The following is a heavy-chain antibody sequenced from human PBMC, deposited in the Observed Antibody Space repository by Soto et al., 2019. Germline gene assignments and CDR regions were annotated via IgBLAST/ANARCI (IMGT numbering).Heavy chain of an antibody. CDR2: IIPFFGTP. V-gene: IGHV1-69*01. CDR1: GGTFTNDA. CDR3: AREVVTETTLGYFDF. J-gene: IGHJ4*02. Sequence: QVHLVQSGAEVKKSGSSVRVSCTASGGTFTNDAISWVRQAPGQGLEWLGRIIPFFGTPDYSQSFRGRLTITADESTGTAYMDLRSLRSDDTAVYYCAREVVTETTLGYFDFWGQGTLVTVSS. D-gene: IGHD2-21*02.